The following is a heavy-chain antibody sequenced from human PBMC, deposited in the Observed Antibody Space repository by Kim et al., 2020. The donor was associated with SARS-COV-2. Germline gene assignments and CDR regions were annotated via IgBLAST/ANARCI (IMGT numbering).Heavy chain of an antibody. CDR3: AKSTAANYYYGMDV. D-gene: IGHD2-15*01. Sequence: ADSVKGRFTISRDNSKNTLYLQMNSRRAEDTAVYYCAKSTAANYYYGMDVWGQGTTVTVSS. J-gene: IGHJ6*02. V-gene: IGHV3-30*02.